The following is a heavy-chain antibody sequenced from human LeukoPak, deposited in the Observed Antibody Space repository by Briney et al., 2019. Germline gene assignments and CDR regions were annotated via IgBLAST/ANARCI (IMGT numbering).Heavy chain of an antibody. J-gene: IGHJ5*02. CDR2: VIPIFGAP. V-gene: IGHV1-69*05. D-gene: IGHD6-19*01. CDR3: ARDLRIASSGDWFDP. CDR1: GGTFSSYA. Sequence: ASVKVSCKASGGTFSSYAINWVRHAPGQGLEWMGGVIPIFGAPNYAHRFQGRLTITTDESTRTAYMNLTSLRSEDTAVYYCARDLRIASSGDWFDPWGQGTLVTVSS.